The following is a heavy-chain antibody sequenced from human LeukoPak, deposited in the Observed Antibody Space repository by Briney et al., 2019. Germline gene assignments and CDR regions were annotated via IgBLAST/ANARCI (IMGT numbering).Heavy chain of an antibody. V-gene: IGHV4-31*03. CDR3: ARTPDIAARGFDY. J-gene: IGHJ4*02. D-gene: IGHD6-6*01. Sequence: PSETLSLTCTASGGSISSGGYYWSWIRQHPGKGLEWIGYIYYSGSTYYNPSLKSRVTISVDTSKNQFSLKLSSVTAADTAVYYCARTPDIAARGFDYWGQGTLVTVSS. CDR1: GGSISSGGYY. CDR2: IYYSGST.